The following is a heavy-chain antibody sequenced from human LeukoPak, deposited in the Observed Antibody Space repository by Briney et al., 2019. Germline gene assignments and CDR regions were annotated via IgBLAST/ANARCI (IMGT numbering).Heavy chain of an antibody. V-gene: IGHV3-7*01. CDR1: GFTFSDYY. D-gene: IGHD4-17*01. CDR3: ARLSTVTTYWFDP. CDR2: INQDGSEK. Sequence: GGSLRLSCAVSGFTFSDYYMSWVRQAPGKGLEWVANINQDGSEKYYVDSVKGRFTISRDNAKNSLYLQMNSLRVEDTAVYYCARLSTVTTYWFDPWGQGTLVTVSS. J-gene: IGHJ5*02.